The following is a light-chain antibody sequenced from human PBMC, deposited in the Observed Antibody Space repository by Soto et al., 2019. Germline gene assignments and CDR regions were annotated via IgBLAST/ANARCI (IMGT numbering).Light chain of an antibody. J-gene: IGLJ2*01. CDR3: CSYAGSSTFV. CDR1: RSDVGSYNL. Sequence: QSALTQPASVSGSPGQSITISCTGARSDVGSYNLVSWYQHHPGKAPKLMIYEDSKRPSGVSNRFSGSKSGNTASLTISGLQAEDEADYYCCSYAGSSTFVFGGGTKLTVL. CDR2: EDS. V-gene: IGLV2-23*02.